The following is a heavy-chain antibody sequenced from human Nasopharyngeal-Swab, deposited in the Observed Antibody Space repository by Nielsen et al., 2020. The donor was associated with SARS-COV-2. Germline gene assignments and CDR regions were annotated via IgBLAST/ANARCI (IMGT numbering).Heavy chain of an antibody. V-gene: IGHV4-39*01. CDR3: ASHHGDCSGGSCYYRVFDY. D-gene: IGHD2-15*01. J-gene: IGHJ4*02. Sequence: WIRQPPGKGLEWIGSIYYSGSTYYNPSLKGRVTISVDTSKNQFSLKLSSVTAADTAVYYCASHHGDCSGGSCYYRVFDYWGQGTLVTVSS. CDR2: IYYSGST.